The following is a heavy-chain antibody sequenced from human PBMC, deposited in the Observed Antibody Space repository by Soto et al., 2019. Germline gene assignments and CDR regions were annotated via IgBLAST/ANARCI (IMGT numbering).Heavy chain of an antibody. CDR3: ARRVAGAGTDY. V-gene: IGHV4-39*01. Sequence: QLQLQESGPGLVKPSETLPLTCTVSGGSISSSSYYWGWIRQPPGKGLEWIGSIYYIGTTYYQPSLKSRVTISVDTSKNQFSLKLSSVTAADTAVYYCARRVAGAGTDYWGQGTLVTVSS. CDR1: GGSISSSSYY. D-gene: IGHD6-13*01. J-gene: IGHJ4*02. CDR2: IYYIGTT.